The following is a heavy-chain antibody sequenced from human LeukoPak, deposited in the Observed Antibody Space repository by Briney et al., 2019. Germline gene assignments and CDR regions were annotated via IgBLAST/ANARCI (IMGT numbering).Heavy chain of an antibody. CDR3: ARTGGYYYAYAFDI. V-gene: IGHV4-59*01. D-gene: IGHD3-22*01. CDR1: GGSISSYY. CDR2: IYYSGST. J-gene: IGHJ3*02. Sequence: SETLSLTCTVSGGSISSYYWIWIREPPGKGLEWIGYIYYSGSTNYNPSLKSRVTISVDPSKNQFSLKLSSVTAADTAVYYCARTGGYYYAYAFDIWGQGTMVTVSS.